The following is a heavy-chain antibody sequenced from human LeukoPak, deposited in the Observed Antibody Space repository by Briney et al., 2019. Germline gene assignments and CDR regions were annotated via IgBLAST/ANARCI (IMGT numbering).Heavy chain of an antibody. D-gene: IGHD5-18*01. CDR1: GFTLGSHD. CDR3: VREARGYHYTYFDY. CDR2: VSSGFHA. Sequence: GGSLRLSCTASGFTLGSHDMHWVRQIPGQGLEWVAAVSSGFHAFFADSVRGRFTVSRGDARNSLYLQMNSLRAGDTAVYYCVREARGYHYTYFDYWGQGTLVTVSS. V-gene: IGHV3-13*01. J-gene: IGHJ4*02.